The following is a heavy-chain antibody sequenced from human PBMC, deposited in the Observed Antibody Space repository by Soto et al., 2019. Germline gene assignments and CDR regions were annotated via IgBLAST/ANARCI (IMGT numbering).Heavy chain of an antibody. CDR3: AKDVHYDIVTGIEYFHH. D-gene: IGHD3-9*01. Sequence: EVELLESGGGLVQPGGSQRLSCAASGFTFSNYAMSWVRRSPGKGLEWVSGISGGGSITKYADSVKGRFTISRDNFKNVLFLRMNSMRAEDTTVYYCAKDVHYDIVTGIEYFHHWGQGTLVTVSS. CDR2: ISGGGSIT. V-gene: IGHV3-23*01. J-gene: IGHJ1*01. CDR1: GFTFSNYA.